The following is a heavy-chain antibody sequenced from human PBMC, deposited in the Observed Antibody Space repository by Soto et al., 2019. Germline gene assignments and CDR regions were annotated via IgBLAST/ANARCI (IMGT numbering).Heavy chain of an antibody. J-gene: IGHJ4*02. CDR2: TYYRSKWYS. CDR3: ARIVGGTADY. V-gene: IGHV6-1*01. D-gene: IGHD1-26*01. CDR1: GDSVARNRAA. Sequence: PSQTLSISCAMAGDSVARNRAAWNWIRQSPSRGLEWLGRTYYRSKWYSGYALSVKSRITINPDTSKNQFSLQLKSVTPEDTAVYYCARIVGGTADYWGQGPLVTVSS.